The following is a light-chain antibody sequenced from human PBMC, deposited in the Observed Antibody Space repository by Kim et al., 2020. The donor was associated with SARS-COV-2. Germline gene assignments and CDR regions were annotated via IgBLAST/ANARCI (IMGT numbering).Light chain of an antibody. V-gene: IGLV5-45*01. CDR2: YKSDSDK. J-gene: IGLJ3*02. Sequence: LACTWRSGINVGIYMIYWYQQKPGSPPQYLLRYKSDSDKQQGSGVPSRFSGSKDASANAGILLISGLQSEDEADYFCMIWYSSAWVFGGGTQLTVL. CDR1: SGINVGIYM. CDR3: MIWYSSAWV.